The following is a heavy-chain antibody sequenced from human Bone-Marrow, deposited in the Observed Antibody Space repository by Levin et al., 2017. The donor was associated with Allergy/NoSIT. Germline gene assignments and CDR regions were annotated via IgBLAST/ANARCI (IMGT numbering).Heavy chain of an antibody. J-gene: IGHJ4*02. D-gene: IGHD2-15*01. V-gene: IGHV4-34*01. CDR3: ARGRGVVVADYFDY. CDR2: INHSGST. Sequence: SETLSLTCAVYGGSFSGYYWSWIRQPPGKGLEWIGEINHSGSTNYNPSLKSRVTISVDTSKNQFSLKLSSVTAADTAVYYCARGRGVVVADYFDYWGQGTLVTVSS. CDR1: GGSFSGYY.